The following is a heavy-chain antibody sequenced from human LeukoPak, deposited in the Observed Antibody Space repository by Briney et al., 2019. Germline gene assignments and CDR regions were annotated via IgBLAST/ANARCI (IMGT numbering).Heavy chain of an antibody. CDR3: ARDFDSSGYEEYFQH. V-gene: IGHV3-30-3*01. J-gene: IGHJ1*01. CDR2: ISYDGSNK. Sequence: GGSLRLSCAASGFTFSSCAMHWVRQAPGKRLEWVAVISYDGSNKYYADSVKGRFTISRDNSKNTLYLQMNSLRAEDTAVYYCARDFDSSGYEEYFQHWGQGTLVTVSS. D-gene: IGHD3-22*01. CDR1: GFTFSSCA.